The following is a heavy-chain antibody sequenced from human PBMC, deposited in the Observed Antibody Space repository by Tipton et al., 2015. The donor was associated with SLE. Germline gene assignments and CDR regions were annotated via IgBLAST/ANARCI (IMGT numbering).Heavy chain of an antibody. CDR3: GRVFCAGDCNSFQPSHIYY. CDR1: GYSISSGYY. V-gene: IGHV4-38-2*02. J-gene: IGHJ4*02. D-gene: IGHD2-21*01. Sequence: TLSLTCTVSGYSISSGYYWGWIRQPPGGGLEWIVSIYQRGSTYYNPSLKSRIPISIDTTKNQFSLTLTSVTAADTAVYYCGRVFCAGDCNSFQPSHIYYWGQGTLVTVSS. CDR2: IYQRGST.